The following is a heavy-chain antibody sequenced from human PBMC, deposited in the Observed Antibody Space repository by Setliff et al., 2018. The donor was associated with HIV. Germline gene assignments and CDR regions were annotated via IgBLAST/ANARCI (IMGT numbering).Heavy chain of an antibody. V-gene: IGHV4-4*07. CDR3: ARGGSRGFDF. CDR1: GGSISSFY. CDR2: MYTSGSA. Sequence: SETLSLTCTVSGGSISSFYWGWIRQPAGKGLEWIGHMYTSGSANYNPSLKSRVTMSLDKSKNQFSLKVNSVTAADTAVHYCARGGSRGFDFWGQGTLVTVSS. J-gene: IGHJ4*02. D-gene: IGHD3-16*01.